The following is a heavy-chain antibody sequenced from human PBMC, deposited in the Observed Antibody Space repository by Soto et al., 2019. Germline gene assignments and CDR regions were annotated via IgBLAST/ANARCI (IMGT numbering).Heavy chain of an antibody. CDR1: GFTFSNTW. CDR3: ATDGSYAQHV. D-gene: IGHD2-2*01. Sequence: GSLRLSCAASGFTFSNTWMHWVRQAPGKGLVWVSHINSDGTTTTYADSVKGRFTISRDNAKNTVHLQMNSLRAEDTAVYYCATDGSYAQHVWGQGTTVTVSS. J-gene: IGHJ6*02. CDR2: INSDGTTT. V-gene: IGHV3-74*01.